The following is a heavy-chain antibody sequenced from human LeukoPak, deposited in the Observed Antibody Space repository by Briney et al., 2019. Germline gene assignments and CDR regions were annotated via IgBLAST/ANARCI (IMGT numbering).Heavy chain of an antibody. V-gene: IGHV4-4*07. Sequence: ASETLSLTCTVSGGSISSYYWSWIRQPPGKGLEWIGRIYTSGSTNYNPSLKSRVTMSVDTSKNQFSLKLSSVTAADTAVYYCARETPGIQLWSYYYYGMDVWGQGTTVTVSS. CDR1: GGSISSYY. CDR2: IYTSGST. D-gene: IGHD5-18*01. J-gene: IGHJ6*02. CDR3: ARETPGIQLWSYYYYGMDV.